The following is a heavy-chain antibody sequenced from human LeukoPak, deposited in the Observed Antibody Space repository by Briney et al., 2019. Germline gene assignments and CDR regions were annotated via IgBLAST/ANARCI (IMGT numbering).Heavy chain of an antibody. CDR1: GFDFSSYG. J-gene: IGHJ4*02. CDR2: ISRSGDTT. V-gene: IGHV3-23*01. CDR3: AKEGSALWFGELSYYFDF. D-gene: IGHD3-10*01. Sequence: GGSLRLSCAASGFDFSSYGMNWFRHAPGKGLQWVSGISRSGDTTYYADSVKGRFTISRDNFKNTVYLQMRSLRAEDTAVYFCAKEGSALWFGELSYYFDFWGQGALVTVSS.